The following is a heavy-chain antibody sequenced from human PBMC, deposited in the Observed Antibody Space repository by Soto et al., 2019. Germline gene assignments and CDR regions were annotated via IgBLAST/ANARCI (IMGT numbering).Heavy chain of an antibody. V-gene: IGHV3-9*01. Sequence: EVQLVESGGGLVQPGRSLRLSCAASGFTFDDYAMHWVRQAPGKGPEWVSGISWNSGSIGYADSVKGRFTISRDNAKNSLYLQMNSLRAEDTALYYCAKDPGEMAAAGSSWGQGTLVTVSS. CDR3: AKDPGEMAAAGSS. CDR2: ISWNSGSI. D-gene: IGHD6-13*01. J-gene: IGHJ5*02. CDR1: GFTFDDYA.